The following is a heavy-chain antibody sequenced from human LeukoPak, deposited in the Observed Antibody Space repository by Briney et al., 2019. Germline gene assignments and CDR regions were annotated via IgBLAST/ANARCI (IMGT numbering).Heavy chain of an antibody. J-gene: IGHJ4*02. V-gene: IGHV1-69*13. CDR2: IIPIFGTA. D-gene: IGHD3-3*01. CDR3: ATFTIFGVVIIGGFDY. CDR1: GGTFSSYA. Sequence: GASVKVSCKASGGTFSSYAISWVRQAPGQGLEWMGGIIPIFGTANYAQKFQGRVTITADESTSTAYMELSSLRSEDTAVYYCATFTIFGVVIIGGFDYWGQGTLVTVSS.